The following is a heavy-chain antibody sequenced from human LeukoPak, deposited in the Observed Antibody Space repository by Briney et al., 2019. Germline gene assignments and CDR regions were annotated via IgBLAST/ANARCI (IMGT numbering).Heavy chain of an antibody. CDR1: GFTFSSYS. CDR2: ISSSSSYI. J-gene: IGHJ4*02. CDR3: ARAYTTVTSYYFDY. V-gene: IGHV3-21*01. Sequence: PGGSLRLSCAASGFTFSSYSMNWVRQAPGKGLEWVSYISSSSSYIYYADSVKGRFTISRDNAKNSLYLQMNSLRAEDTAVYYCARAYTTVTSYYFDYWGQGTLVTVSS. D-gene: IGHD4-17*01.